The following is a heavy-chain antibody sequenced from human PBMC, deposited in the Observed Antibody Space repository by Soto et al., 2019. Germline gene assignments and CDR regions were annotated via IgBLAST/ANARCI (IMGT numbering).Heavy chain of an antibody. CDR1: GFTFSSYA. CDR2: ISYGGSNK. J-gene: IGHJ4*02. V-gene: IGHV3-30-3*01. Sequence: GGSLRLSCAASGFTFSSYAMHWGRQAPGKGLEWVAGISYGGSNKYYADSVKGRVTSSRDNSKNTLYLQMNSLRAEDTAVYYCARDLGYYGSGSYYKPAIRGLDFDYWGQGTLVTVSS. CDR3: ARDLGYYGSGSYYKPAIRGLDFDY. D-gene: IGHD3-10*01.